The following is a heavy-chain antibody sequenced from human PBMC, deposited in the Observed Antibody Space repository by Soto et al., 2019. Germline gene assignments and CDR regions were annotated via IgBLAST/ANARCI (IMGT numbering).Heavy chain of an antibody. Sequence: ASVKVSCKASGYTFTSYYMHWVRQAPGQGLEWMGIINPSGDSTSYAQKFQGRVTMTRDTSTSTVYMELSSLRSEDTAVYYCARSYYYDSSGYYPHDYWGQGTLVTVSS. CDR3: ARSYYYDSSGYYPHDY. D-gene: IGHD3-22*01. CDR2: INPSGDST. CDR1: GYTFTSYY. V-gene: IGHV1-46*03. J-gene: IGHJ4*02.